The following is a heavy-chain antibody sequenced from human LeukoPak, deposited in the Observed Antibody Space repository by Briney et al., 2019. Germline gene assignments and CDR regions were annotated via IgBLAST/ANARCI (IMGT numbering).Heavy chain of an antibody. Sequence: PGGSLRLSCAASGFTFGSSGMHWVRQAPGSGLEWVAVIWYDGSNKYYADSVKGRFTISRDNSKNTLYLQMNSLRAEDTALYYCAKVARDGYNDYWGQGTMVTVSS. CDR2: IWYDGSNK. CDR1: GFTFGSSG. D-gene: IGHD5-24*01. J-gene: IGHJ3*01. V-gene: IGHV3-33*06. CDR3: AKVARDGYNDY.